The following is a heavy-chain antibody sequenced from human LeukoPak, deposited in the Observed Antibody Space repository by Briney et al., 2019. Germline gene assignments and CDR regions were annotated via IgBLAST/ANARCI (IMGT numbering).Heavy chain of an antibody. J-gene: IGHJ1*01. CDR1: GFTFSTFA. D-gene: IGHD6-19*01. Sequence: GGSLRLSCAASGFTFSTFAMNWVRQAPGKGLEWVSAISGSGDSTYFGDSVKGRFTISRDNSKSVLYLQMNSLRAEDTAVYYCARVEIGPYSSGWFQHWGQGTLVTVSS. CDR2: ISGSGDST. CDR3: ARVEIGPYSSGWFQH. V-gene: IGHV3-23*01.